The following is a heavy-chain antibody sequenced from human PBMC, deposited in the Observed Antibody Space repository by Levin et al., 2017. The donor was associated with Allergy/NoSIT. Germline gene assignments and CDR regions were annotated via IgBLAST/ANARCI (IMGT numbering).Heavy chain of an antibody. V-gene: IGHV3-11*01. CDR1: GFTFSDYY. J-gene: IGHJ3*02. CDR3: ARETPRSGYYVGAFDI. Sequence: HGESLKISCAASGFTFSDYYINWIRQAPGKGLEWASYISSSGSTIKYADSVKGRFTISRDNAKNSVYLQMNSLRAEDTAMYYCARETPRSGYYVGAFDIWGQGTMVTVSS. D-gene: IGHD3-22*01. CDR2: ISSSGSTI.